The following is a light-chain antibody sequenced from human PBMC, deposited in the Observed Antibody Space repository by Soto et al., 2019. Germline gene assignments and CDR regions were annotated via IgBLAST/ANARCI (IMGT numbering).Light chain of an antibody. CDR2: LVS. V-gene: IGKV2-28*01. CDR3: MRDRQTPKT. Sequence: DLVMPQSPLSLPVTPGEPASISCRSSQSLLHSNGYTYLAWYLQKPGQSPQLLMYLVSNRASGVPDRFRGSGSGTDFTLKIIRVEAEDVGVYYCMRDRQTPKTFGQGTKLEIK. J-gene: IGKJ2*01. CDR1: QSLLHSNGYTY.